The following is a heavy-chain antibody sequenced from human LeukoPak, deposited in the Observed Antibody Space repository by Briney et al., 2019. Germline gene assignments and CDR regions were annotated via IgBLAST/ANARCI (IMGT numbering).Heavy chain of an antibody. D-gene: IGHD5-18*01. Sequence: SETLSLTCTVSGVSISGYYWSWIRQPAGKGLEWIGRIYISRGTNYNPSLTSRVIMSVDTSKNQFPLQLTSVTAADTAVYYCARDRSTAMSDDAFDIWGQGTMVTVSS. J-gene: IGHJ3*02. CDR2: IYISRGT. CDR3: ARDRSTAMSDDAFDI. CDR1: GVSISGYY. V-gene: IGHV4-4*07.